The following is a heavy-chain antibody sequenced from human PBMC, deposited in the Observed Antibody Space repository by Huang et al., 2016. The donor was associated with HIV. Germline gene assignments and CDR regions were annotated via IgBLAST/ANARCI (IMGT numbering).Heavy chain of an antibody. J-gene: IGHJ4*02. Sequence: QVHLVQSGAEVREPGSSVEVSCTSSAGALTSHSITWVLQAPGHGLERLGTFVPLFGTPTYAQKFLGRLSFRADESTSAVYMKLALLKSEDTAIYFCARVRRHSGNSGLIDFWGQGTLVTVTS. V-gene: IGHV1-69*13. D-gene: IGHD6-19*01. CDR1: AGALTSHS. CDR2: FVPLFGTP. CDR3: ARVRRHSGNSGLIDF.